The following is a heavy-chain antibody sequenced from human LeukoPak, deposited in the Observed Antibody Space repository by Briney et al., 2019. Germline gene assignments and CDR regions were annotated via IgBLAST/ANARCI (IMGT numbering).Heavy chain of an antibody. CDR1: GYTFTGYY. V-gene: IGHV1-2*02. CDR3: VRVSGGYYDSSGYVDY. J-gene: IGHJ4*02. CDR2: INPNSGGT. Sequence: ASVKVSCKASGYTFTGYYMHWVRQAPGQGLEWMGWINPNSGGTNYAQKFQGRVTMTRDTSISTAYMELSRLRSDDTAVYYCVRVSGGYYDSSGYVDYWGQGTLVTVSS. D-gene: IGHD3-22*01.